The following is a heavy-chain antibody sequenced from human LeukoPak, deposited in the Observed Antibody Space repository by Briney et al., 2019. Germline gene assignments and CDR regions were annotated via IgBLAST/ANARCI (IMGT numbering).Heavy chain of an antibody. J-gene: IGHJ6*03. Sequence: SETLSLTCTVSGGSISSSSYYWGWIRQPPGKGLEWIGSIYYSGSTYYNPSLKSRVTISADTSKNQFSLKLSSVTAADTAVYYCASVGQYYYYYMDVWGKGTTVTVSS. CDR2: IYYSGST. V-gene: IGHV4-39*07. CDR1: GGSISSSSYY. D-gene: IGHD2-15*01. CDR3: ASVGQYYYYYMDV.